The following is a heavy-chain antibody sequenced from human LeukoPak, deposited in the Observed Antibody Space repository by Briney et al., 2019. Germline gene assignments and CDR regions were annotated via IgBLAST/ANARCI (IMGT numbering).Heavy chain of an antibody. J-gene: IGHJ3*02. D-gene: IGHD3-16*01. CDR1: GFTFSTYE. V-gene: IGHV3-48*03. Sequence: GGYLRLSCAASGFTFSTYELYWVRQAPGKGLEWISYISSGGTTIKYADSVRGRFTISRDDGRESLYLQMNSLRVEDTAIYYCGASRQYVGAFDIWGQGTLVSLSS. CDR2: ISSGGTTI. CDR3: GASRQYVGAFDI.